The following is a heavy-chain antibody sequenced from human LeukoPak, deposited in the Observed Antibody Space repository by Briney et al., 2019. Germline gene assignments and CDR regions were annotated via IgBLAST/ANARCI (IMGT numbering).Heavy chain of an antibody. Sequence: PSETLSLTCTVSGGSTSSYYWSWIRQPPGKGLEWIGYIYYSGSTNYNPSLKSRVTISVDTSKNQFSLKLSSVTAADTAVYYCARADYYGSGSYLQNFDYWGQGTLVTVSS. D-gene: IGHD3-10*01. J-gene: IGHJ4*02. CDR1: GGSTSSYY. V-gene: IGHV4-59*01. CDR3: ARADYYGSGSYLQNFDY. CDR2: IYYSGST.